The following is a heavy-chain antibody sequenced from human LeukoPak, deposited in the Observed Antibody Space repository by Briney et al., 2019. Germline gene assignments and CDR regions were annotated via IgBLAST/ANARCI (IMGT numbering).Heavy chain of an antibody. CDR1: GFTFSSYG. Sequence: GGSLRLSCAASGFTFSSYGMHWVRQAPGKGLEWVAVVSYDGGTKLYAGSVKGRFTVSRDNSKSTLYLQMNSLRAEDTAVYYCAKEPIVVSGGNAFDIWGPGTMVTVSS. J-gene: IGHJ3*02. D-gene: IGHD6-19*01. CDR3: AKEPIVVSGGNAFDI. V-gene: IGHV3-30*18. CDR2: VSYDGGTK.